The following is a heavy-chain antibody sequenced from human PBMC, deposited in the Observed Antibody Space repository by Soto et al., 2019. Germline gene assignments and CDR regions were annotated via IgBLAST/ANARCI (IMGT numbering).Heavy chain of an antibody. J-gene: IGHJ4*02. CDR1: GGSISSDNYY. Sequence: QVQLQESGPGLVKPSQTLSLTCTVSGGSISSDNYYWNWIRQHPGKGLEWIGYIYYTGSTYYNPSIMSRLTISVDTSKNQFSLRLASVTAADTAVYYCARDHHADYVDNWGQGTLVTVSS. D-gene: IGHD4-17*01. V-gene: IGHV4-31*03. CDR2: IYYTGST. CDR3: ARDHHADYVDN.